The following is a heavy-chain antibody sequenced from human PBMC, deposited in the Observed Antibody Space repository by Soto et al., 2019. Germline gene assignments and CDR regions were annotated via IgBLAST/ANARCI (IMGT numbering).Heavy chain of an antibody. Sequence: QITLKESSPTLVRPAQTLTPTCDFSGFSLSTYHMGVAWIRQPPGKALEWLALIYWDDDKRYSPSLKDRLAISKGTSSNQVVLTITNMDPGDTATYFCAHAGDYDLLTFDHWGPGTLVTVSS. J-gene: IGHJ4*02. CDR3: AHAGDYDLLTFDH. V-gene: IGHV2-5*02. D-gene: IGHD4-17*01. CDR2: IYWDDDK. CDR1: GFSLSTYHMG.